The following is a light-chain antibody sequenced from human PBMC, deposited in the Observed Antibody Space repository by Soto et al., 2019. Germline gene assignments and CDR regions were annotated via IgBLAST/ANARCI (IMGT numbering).Light chain of an antibody. V-gene: IGLV2-14*01. Sequence: QSALTQPASVSGSPGQSITISCTGTSRDVGNYNYVSWYQQHPGKAPKLMIYGVSNRPSGVSNRFSGSKSGNTASLTISGFQAEDEADYYCSSYTTSSTLVFGTGTKVTVL. CDR3: SSYTTSSTLV. J-gene: IGLJ1*01. CDR2: GVS. CDR1: SRDVGNYNY.